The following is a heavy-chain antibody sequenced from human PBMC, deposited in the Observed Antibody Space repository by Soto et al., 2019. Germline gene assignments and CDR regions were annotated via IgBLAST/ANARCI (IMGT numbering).Heavy chain of an antibody. Sequence: PSETLSLTCAVSGGSISSSNWWSWVRQPPGKGLEWIGEIYHSGSTNYNPSLKSRVTISVDTSKNQFSLKLSSVTAADTAVYYCARGYCSGGSCYSVVRFDPWGQGTLVTVSS. CDR2: IYHSGST. CDR1: GGSISSSNW. V-gene: IGHV4-4*02. D-gene: IGHD2-15*01. CDR3: ARGYCSGGSCYSVVRFDP. J-gene: IGHJ5*02.